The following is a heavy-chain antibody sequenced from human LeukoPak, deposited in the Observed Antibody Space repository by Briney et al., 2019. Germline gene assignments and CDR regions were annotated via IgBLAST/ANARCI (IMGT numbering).Heavy chain of an antibody. J-gene: IGHJ4*02. V-gene: IGHV4-34*01. CDR2: INHSGST. Sequence: PSGTLCLTCAVSGGSFSVDYWSWVRQPPGKGLEGIGEINHSGSTNYNPAVKRRVTISVDTSKNQFSLKPSPVTAADTAVYYCARGLRWLQSKRGFDYWGQGTLVTVSS. CDR3: ARGLRWLQSKRGFDY. CDR1: GGSFSVDY. D-gene: IGHD5-24*01.